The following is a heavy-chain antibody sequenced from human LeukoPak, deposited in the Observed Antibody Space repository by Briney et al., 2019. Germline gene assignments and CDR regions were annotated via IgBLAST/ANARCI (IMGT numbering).Heavy chain of an antibody. CDR2: ISAYNGNT. J-gene: IGHJ4*02. CDR1: GYTFTSYG. D-gene: IGHD6-6*01. CDR3: ARDRKAYSSSSPFSSF. V-gene: IGHV1-18*01. Sequence: ASVKVSCKASGYTFTSYGISWVRQAPGQGLEWMGWISAYNGNTNYAQKLQGRVTMTTDTSTSTAYMELRSLRSDDTAVYYCARDRKAYSSSSPFSSFWGQGTWSPSPQ.